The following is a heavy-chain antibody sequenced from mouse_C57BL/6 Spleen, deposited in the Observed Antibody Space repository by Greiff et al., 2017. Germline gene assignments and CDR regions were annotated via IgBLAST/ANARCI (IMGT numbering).Heavy chain of an antibody. CDR1: GYTFTSYW. J-gene: IGHJ4*01. Sequence: QVQLQQPGAELVMPGASVKLSCKASGYTFTSYWMHWVKQRPGQGLEWIGEIDPSDSYTNYNQKFKGKSTLTVDKSSSTAYMQLSSRTSEDSAVYYCARNYYGSAMDYWGQGTSVTVSS. D-gene: IGHD2-1*01. V-gene: IGHV1-69*01. CDR3: ARNYYGSAMDY. CDR2: IDPSDSYT.